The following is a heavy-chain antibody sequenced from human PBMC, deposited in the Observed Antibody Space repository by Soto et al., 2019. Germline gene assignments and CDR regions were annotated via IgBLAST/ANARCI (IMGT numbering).Heavy chain of an antibody. CDR2: MNPNSGNT. V-gene: IGHV1-8*01. CDR3: AREHYGNSAWFDP. D-gene: IGHD3-10*01. CDR1: GYPFTNYD. Sequence: GASVKVSCKASGYPFTNYDINWVRQATGRGLEWMGWMNPNSGNTGYAQKFQGRVTMTRNTSISTAYMELSSLRSEDTAVYYCAREHYGNSAWFDPWGQGTLVTVSS. J-gene: IGHJ5*02.